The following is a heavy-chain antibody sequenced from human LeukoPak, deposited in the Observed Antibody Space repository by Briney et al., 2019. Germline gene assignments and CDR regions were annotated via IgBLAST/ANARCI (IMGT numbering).Heavy chain of an antibody. CDR1: GFTFSSYA. D-gene: IGHD3-10*02. V-gene: IGHV3-23*01. J-gene: IGHJ4*02. CDR3: ATRPIFGEFVY. Sequence: GGSLRLSCAASGFTFSSYAMSWVRQAPGKGLEWVSAISSSGGSTYYADSVKGRFTISRDNSKNTLYLQMNSLRAEDTAVYYCATRPIFGEFVYWGQGTLVTVSS. CDR2: ISSSGGST.